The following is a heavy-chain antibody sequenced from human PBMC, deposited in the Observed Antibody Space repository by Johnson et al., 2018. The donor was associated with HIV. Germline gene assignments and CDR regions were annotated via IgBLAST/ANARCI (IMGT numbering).Heavy chain of an antibody. CDR3: ASGVTARAPLLI. D-gene: IGHD6-6*01. V-gene: IGHV3-30*03. J-gene: IGHJ3*02. Sequence: QVKLVESGGGVVQPGKSLTLSCVVSGLDFSNFGIHWVRQAPGKGPEWVAVISFDGNLKKYADSVKGRFTISRDNSKNTLYLQMTSLRQDTAMYYCASGVTARAPLLIWGQGTMVTVSS. CDR1: GLDFSNFG. CDR2: ISFDGNLK.